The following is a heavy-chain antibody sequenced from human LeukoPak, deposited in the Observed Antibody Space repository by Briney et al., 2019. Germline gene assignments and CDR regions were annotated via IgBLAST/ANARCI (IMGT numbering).Heavy chain of an antibody. V-gene: IGHV1-18*04. Sequence: GASVEVSCKASGYTFTSYGISWVRQAPGQGLEWMGWISAYNGNTNYAQKLQGRVTMTTDTSTSTAYMELRSLRSDDTAVYYCARGITISQHYYYGMDVWGQGTTVTVSS. CDR2: ISAYNGNT. D-gene: IGHD3-3*01. CDR3: ARGITISQHYYYGMDV. J-gene: IGHJ6*02. CDR1: GYTFTSYG.